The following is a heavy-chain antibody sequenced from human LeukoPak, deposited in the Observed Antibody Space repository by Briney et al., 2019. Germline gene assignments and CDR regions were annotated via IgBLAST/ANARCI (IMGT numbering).Heavy chain of an antibody. CDR2: INHSGST. J-gene: IGHJ4*02. V-gene: IGHV4-34*01. Sequence: SETLSLTCAVYGGSLSGYYWSWIRQPPGKGLEWIGEINHSGSTNYNPSLKSRVTISVDTSKNQFSLKLSSVTAADTAVYYCVRAAGPYFDYWGQGTLVTVSS. CDR1: GGSLSGYY. CDR3: VRAAGPYFDY. D-gene: IGHD6-13*01.